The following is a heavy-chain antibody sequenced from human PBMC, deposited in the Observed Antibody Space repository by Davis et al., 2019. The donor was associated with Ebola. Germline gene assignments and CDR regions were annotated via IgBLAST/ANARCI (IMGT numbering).Heavy chain of an antibody. D-gene: IGHD3-10*01. CDR2: IKQDGSEK. CDR1: GFTFSSYW. CDR3: AKDLYMVRGAPCYFDY. V-gene: IGHV3-7*03. Sequence: PGGSLRLSCAASGFTFSSYWMSWVRQAPGKGLEWVANIKQDGSEKYYVDSVKGRFTISRDNAKNTLYLQMNSLRAEDTAVYYCAKDLYMVRGAPCYFDYWGQGTLVTVSS. J-gene: IGHJ4*02.